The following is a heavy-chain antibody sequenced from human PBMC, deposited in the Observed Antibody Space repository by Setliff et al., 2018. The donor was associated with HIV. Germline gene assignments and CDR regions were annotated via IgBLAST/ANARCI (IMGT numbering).Heavy chain of an antibody. CDR2: IYPKSGDT. V-gene: IGHV1-2*02. D-gene: IGHD2-2*01. Sequence: ASVKVSCKASGYTFTDYYMHWMRQAPGRGLEWMGWIYPKSGDTNYEQKFQGRVTMTRDTSISTAYMDLSRLRSDDTAMYYCATSIIGYCTSMICSGGGPMDYWGQGTLVTVSS. J-gene: IGHJ4*02. CDR1: GYTFTDYY. CDR3: ATSIIGYCTSMICSGGGPMDY.